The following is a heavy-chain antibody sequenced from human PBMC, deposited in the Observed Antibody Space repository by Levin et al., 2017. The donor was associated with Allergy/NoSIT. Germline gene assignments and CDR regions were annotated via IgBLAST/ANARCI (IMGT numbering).Heavy chain of an antibody. CDR1: GGSISSGGYY. CDR2: IYYSGST. Sequence: SETLSLTCTVSGGSISSGGYYWSWIRQHPGKGLEWIGYIYYSGSTYYNPSLKSRVTISVDTSKNQFSLKLSSVTAADTAVYYCARDPWWRFTMVRGVPFNLLDAFDIWGQGTMVTVSS. V-gene: IGHV4-31*03. CDR3: ARDPWWRFTMVRGVPFNLLDAFDI. J-gene: IGHJ3*02. D-gene: IGHD3-10*01.